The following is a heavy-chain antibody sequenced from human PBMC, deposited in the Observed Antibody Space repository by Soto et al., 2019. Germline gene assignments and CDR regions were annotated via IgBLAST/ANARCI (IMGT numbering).Heavy chain of an antibody. CDR1: GFTFSSYW. J-gene: IGHJ6*02. Sequence: EVQLVESGGGLVQPGGSPRLSCAASGFTFSSYWMHWVRQAPGKGLVWVSRIKSDGSTSYADSVKGRFTISRDNAKNTVYLQMNSLRAEDTAVYYCARGRWNTAGMDVWGQGTTVIVSS. CDR3: ARGRWNTAGMDV. V-gene: IGHV3-74*01. CDR2: IKSDGST. D-gene: IGHD1-1*01.